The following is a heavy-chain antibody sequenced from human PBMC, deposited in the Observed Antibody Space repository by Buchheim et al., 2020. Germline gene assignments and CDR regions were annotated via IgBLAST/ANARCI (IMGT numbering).Heavy chain of an antibody. CDR2: ISGSGGSI. CDR1: GFTFSSYA. V-gene: IGHV3-23*01. CDR3: VKGSVRYCTSSSFFPFDY. Sequence: EVQLLESGGGLVQPGGSLRLSCAASGFTFSSYALSWVRQAPGKGLEWVSVISGSGGSIYYADSVKGRFTISRDNSENTLYVQMNSLRAEDTAVYYCVKGSVRYCTSSSFFPFDYWGQGTL. D-gene: IGHD2-2*01. J-gene: IGHJ4*02.